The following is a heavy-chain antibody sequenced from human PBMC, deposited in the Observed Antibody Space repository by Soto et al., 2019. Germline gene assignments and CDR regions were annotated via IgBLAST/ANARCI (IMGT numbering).Heavy chain of an antibody. J-gene: IGHJ6*03. CDR1: GFTFSDYY. CDR2: ISSSGSTI. Sequence: GGSLRLSCAASGFTFSDYYMSWIRQAPGKGLEWVSYISSSGSTIYYADSVKGRFTISRDNAKNSLYLQMNSLRAEDTAVYYCATWGDGAPPYYYMDVWGKGTTVTVSS. CDR3: ATWGDGAPPYYYMDV. V-gene: IGHV3-11*01. D-gene: IGHD3-16*01.